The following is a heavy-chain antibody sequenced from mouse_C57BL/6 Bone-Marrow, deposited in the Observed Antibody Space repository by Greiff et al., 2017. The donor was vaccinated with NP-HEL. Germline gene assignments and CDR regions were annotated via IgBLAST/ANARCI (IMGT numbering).Heavy chain of an antibody. CDR2: FHPYNDDT. V-gene: IGHV1-47*01. CDR1: GYTFTTYP. D-gene: IGHD1-1*02. J-gene: IGHJ1*03. Sequence: QVQLKESGAELVKPGASVKMSCKASGYTFTTYPIEWMKQNHGKSLEWIGNFHPYNDDTKYNEKFKGKATLTVEKSSSTVYLELSRLTSDDSAVYYCARGGSLGDYWYFDVWGTGTTVTVSS. CDR3: ARGGSLGDYWYFDV.